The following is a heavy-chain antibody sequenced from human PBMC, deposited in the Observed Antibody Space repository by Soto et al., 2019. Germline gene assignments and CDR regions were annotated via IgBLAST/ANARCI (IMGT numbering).Heavy chain of an antibody. D-gene: IGHD1-26*01. CDR2: IWYDGSNK. CDR1: GFTFSSYG. CDR3: ARDQRDGYYKDSAFDI. Sequence: QVQLVESGGGVVQPGRSLRLSCAASGFTFSSYGMHWVRQAPGKGLEWVAVIWYDGSNKYYADSVKGRFTISRDNSKNTLYLQMNSLRAEDTAVYYCARDQRDGYYKDSAFDIWGQVTMVTVSS. V-gene: IGHV3-33*01. J-gene: IGHJ3*02.